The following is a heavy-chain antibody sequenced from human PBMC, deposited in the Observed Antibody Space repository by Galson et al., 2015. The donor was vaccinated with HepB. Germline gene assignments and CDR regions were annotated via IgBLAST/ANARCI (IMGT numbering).Heavy chain of an antibody. V-gene: IGHV3-11*06. Sequence: SLRLSCAASGFTFSDYYMSWIRQAPGKGLEWVSYISSSSSYTNYADSVKGRFTISRDNAKNSLYLQMNSLRAEDTAVYYCARVQPWELLAAGSGLDYWGQGTLVTVSS. CDR1: GFTFSDYY. CDR2: ISSSSSYT. J-gene: IGHJ4*02. CDR3: ARVQPWELLAAGSGLDY. D-gene: IGHD1-26*01.